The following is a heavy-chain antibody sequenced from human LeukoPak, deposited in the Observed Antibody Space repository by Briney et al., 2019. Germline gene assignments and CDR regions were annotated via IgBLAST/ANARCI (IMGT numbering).Heavy chain of an antibody. D-gene: IGHD3-10*01. J-gene: IGHJ3*02. CDR1: GFTFSSYG. CDR2: IRYDGSNK. CDR3: AKEGYYGSGSYLGAFDI. Sequence: GGSLRLSCAASGFTFSSYGMHWVRQAPGQGLEWVAFIRYDGSNKYYADSVKGRFTISRDNSKNTLYLQMNSLRAEDTAVYYCAKEGYYGSGSYLGAFDIWGQGTMVTVSS. V-gene: IGHV3-30*02.